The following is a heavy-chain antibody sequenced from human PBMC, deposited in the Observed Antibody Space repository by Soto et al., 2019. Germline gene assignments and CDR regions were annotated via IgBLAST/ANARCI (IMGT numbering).Heavy chain of an antibody. CDR3: ARVRYYYDSSGYYFLQGFDP. D-gene: IGHD3-22*01. Sequence: SETLSLTCAVSGGSISRSNWWTWVRQPPGKGLEWIGEIYHSGSTNYNPSLKSRVTISVDKSKNQFSLKLSSVTAADTAVYYCARVRYYYDSSGYYFLQGFDPWGQGTLVTVSS. V-gene: IGHV4-4*02. CDR2: IYHSGST. J-gene: IGHJ5*02. CDR1: GGSISRSNW.